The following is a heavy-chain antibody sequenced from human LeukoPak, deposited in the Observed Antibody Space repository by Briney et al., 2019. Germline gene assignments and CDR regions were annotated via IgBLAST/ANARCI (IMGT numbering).Heavy chain of an antibody. CDR2: IYTSGST. CDR1: GGSISDNY. CDR3: ARDYYGSGSYLTFFDY. J-gene: IGHJ4*02. D-gene: IGHD3-10*01. Sequence: SETLSLTCTVSGGSISDNYWSWIRQPAGKGLEWIGRIYTSGSTNYNPSLKSRVTMSVDTSKNQFSLRLSSVTAADTAVYYCARDYYGSGSYLTFFDYWGQGTLVTVSS. V-gene: IGHV4-4*07.